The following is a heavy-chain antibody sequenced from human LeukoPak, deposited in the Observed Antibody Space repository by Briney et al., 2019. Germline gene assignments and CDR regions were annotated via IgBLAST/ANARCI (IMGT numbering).Heavy chain of an antibody. J-gene: IGHJ3*02. D-gene: IGHD2-15*01. Sequence: GGSLRLSCAASGFTFSDYYMSWIRQAPGKGLEWVSYISSSGSTIYYADSVKGRFTISRDNAKNSLYLQMNSLRAEDTAVYYCARVVVAATHPYAFDIWGQGTMVTVSS. CDR2: ISSSGSTI. CDR1: GFTFSDYY. V-gene: IGHV3-11*01. CDR3: ARVVVAATHPYAFDI.